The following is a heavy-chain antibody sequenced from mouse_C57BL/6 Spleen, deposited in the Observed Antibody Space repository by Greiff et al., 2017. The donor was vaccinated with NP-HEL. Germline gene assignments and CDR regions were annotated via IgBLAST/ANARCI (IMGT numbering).Heavy chain of an antibody. D-gene: IGHD1-1*01. CDR3: ARDYGSSPPFDY. Sequence: EVQLVESGGGLVKPGGSLKLSCAASGFTFSSYAMSWVRQTPEKRLEWVATISDGGSYTYYPDNVKGRFTISRDHAKNNLYLQMSHLKSEDTAMYYCARDYGSSPPFDYWGQGTTLTVSS. V-gene: IGHV5-4*01. J-gene: IGHJ2*01. CDR1: GFTFSSYA. CDR2: ISDGGSYT.